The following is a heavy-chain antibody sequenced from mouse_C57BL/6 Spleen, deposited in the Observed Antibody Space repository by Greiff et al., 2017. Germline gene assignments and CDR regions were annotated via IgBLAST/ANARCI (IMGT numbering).Heavy chain of an antibody. J-gene: IGHJ2*01. CDR2: IWSGGST. V-gene: IGHV2-2*01. CDR1: GFSLTSYG. Sequence: QVQLKESGPGLVQPSQSLSITCTVSGFSLTSYGVHWVRQSPGKGLEWLGVIWSGGSTDYNAAFISRLSISKDNSKSQVFFKMNSLQADDTAIYYCATGQYDYDVPNYLDYWGQGTTLTVSS. D-gene: IGHD2-4*01. CDR3: ATGQYDYDVPNYLDY.